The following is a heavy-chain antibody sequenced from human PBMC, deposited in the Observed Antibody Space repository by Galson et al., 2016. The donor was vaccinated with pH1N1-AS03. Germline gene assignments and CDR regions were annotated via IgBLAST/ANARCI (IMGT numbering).Heavy chain of an antibody. Sequence: SVKVSCKASGYTFSRYYMHWMRQAPGQGPEWMGVIDPSIGSTTYAQKFQGRVTTTRDTATTTAYMELSSLRPDDTAVYYCATYGSGSRGGFDYWGQGALITVSS. J-gene: IGHJ4*02. CDR2: IDPSIGST. CDR3: ATYGSGSRGGFDY. CDR1: GYTFSRYY. V-gene: IGHV1-46*01. D-gene: IGHD3-10*01.